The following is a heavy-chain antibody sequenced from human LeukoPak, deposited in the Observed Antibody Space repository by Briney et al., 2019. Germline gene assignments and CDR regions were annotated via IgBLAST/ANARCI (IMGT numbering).Heavy chain of an antibody. D-gene: IGHD6-13*01. Sequence: ASVKVSCKASGYTFTGHYMHWVRQAPGQGLEWMGWINPNNGGTSYAQKFQGRVTMTRDTSITTAYMELPSLTSDDTAVYYCARDFSSSWVVRAFDIWGQGTMVTVSS. CDR3: ARDFSSSWVVRAFDI. J-gene: IGHJ3*02. CDR2: INPNNGGT. CDR1: GYTFTGHY. V-gene: IGHV1-2*02.